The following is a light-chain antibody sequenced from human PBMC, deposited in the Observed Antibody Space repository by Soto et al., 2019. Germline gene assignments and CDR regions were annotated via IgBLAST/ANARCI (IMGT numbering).Light chain of an antibody. V-gene: IGKV1-5*01. Sequence: DIQMTQSPSTLSASVGDTVTITCRAGQNVRSWLAWYQQKVGGAPKLLIYAVSTLESGVTSRFSGSGSGTEFTLTISSLQPDDFATYYCQQYSDYSTFGQGTRLEIK. CDR2: AVS. J-gene: IGKJ1*01. CDR1: QNVRSW. CDR3: QQYSDYST.